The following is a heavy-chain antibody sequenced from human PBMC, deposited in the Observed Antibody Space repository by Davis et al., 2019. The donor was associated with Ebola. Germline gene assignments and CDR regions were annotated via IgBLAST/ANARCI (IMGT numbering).Heavy chain of an antibody. CDR2: LYSGGSA. D-gene: IGHD1-26*01. J-gene: IGHJ4*02. CDR1: GFTDSSNY. V-gene: IGHV3-66*01. CDR3: ARGWELLFDY. Sequence: PGGSLRLSCAASGFTDSSNYMSWVRQAPGKGLEWVSVLYSGGSADYADSVKGRFTISRDNSKNTLYPQMNSLRAEDTAVYYCARGWELLFDYWGQGTLVTVSS.